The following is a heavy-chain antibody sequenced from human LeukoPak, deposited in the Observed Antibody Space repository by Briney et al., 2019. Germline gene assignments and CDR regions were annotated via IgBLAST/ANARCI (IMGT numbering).Heavy chain of an antibody. CDR3: ARTAFGGTFPYYYYYMDV. Sequence: SETLSLTCTVSGGSISSYYWNWIRQPPGKGLEWIGYIYYSGSTNYNPSLKSRVTISVDTSKNQFSLRLSSVTAADTAVYYCARTAFGGTFPYYYYYMDVWGKGTTVTVSS. J-gene: IGHJ6*03. V-gene: IGHV4-59*08. CDR1: GGSISSYY. CDR2: IYYSGST. D-gene: IGHD1-26*01.